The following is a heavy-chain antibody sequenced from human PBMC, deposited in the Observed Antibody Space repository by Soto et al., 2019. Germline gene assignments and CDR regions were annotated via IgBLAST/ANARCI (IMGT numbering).Heavy chain of an antibody. CDR1: GGTFSSYA. CDR3: ARSIVVVVAGDYGMDV. CDR2: IIPIFGTA. D-gene: IGHD2-15*01. J-gene: IGHJ6*02. V-gene: IGHV1-69*06. Sequence: SVKVSCKASGGTFSSYAISWVRQAPGQGLEWMGGIIPIFGTANYAQKFQGRVTITADKSTSTAYMELSSLRSEDTAVYYCARSIVVVVAGDYGMDVWGQGTTVTVSS.